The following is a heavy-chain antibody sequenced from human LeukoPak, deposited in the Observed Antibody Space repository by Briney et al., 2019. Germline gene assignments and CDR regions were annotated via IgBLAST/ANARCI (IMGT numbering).Heavy chain of an antibody. D-gene: IGHD3-16*02. CDR3: ARASYDYVWGSYRRFDP. CDR2: IYYSGST. CDR1: GGSISSYY. Sequence: SGTLSLTCTVSGGSISSYYWSWIRQPPGKGLEWIGYIYYSGSTNYDPSLKSRVTISVDPSKNQFSLKLSSVTAADTAVYYCARASYDYVWGSYRRFDPWGQGTLVTVSS. V-gene: IGHV4-59*01. J-gene: IGHJ5*02.